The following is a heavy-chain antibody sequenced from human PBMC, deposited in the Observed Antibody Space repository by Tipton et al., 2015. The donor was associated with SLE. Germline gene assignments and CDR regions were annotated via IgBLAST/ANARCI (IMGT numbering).Heavy chain of an antibody. D-gene: IGHD7-27*01. CDR3: ARGPNWGLDDAFDI. CDR2: ISYDGRT. Sequence: TLSLTCTVSGGSISSSNHYWSWIRQHPGKGLEWIGFISYDGRTKYNPSLKSRVTISLDTSKTQFFLRLSSVTAADTAVYFCARGPNWGLDDAFDIWGQGTMVSVSS. J-gene: IGHJ3*02. V-gene: IGHV4-31*03. CDR1: GGSISSSNHY.